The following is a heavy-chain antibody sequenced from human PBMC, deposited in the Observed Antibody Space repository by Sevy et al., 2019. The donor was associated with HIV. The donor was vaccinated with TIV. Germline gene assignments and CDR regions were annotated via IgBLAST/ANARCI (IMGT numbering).Heavy chain of an antibody. V-gene: IGHV3-23*01. CDR3: AKGGHQGYSNYEASYYYYYMDV. CDR2: ISGSGGST. J-gene: IGHJ6*03. CDR1: GFTFSSDA. D-gene: IGHD4-4*01. Sequence: GGSLRLSCAASGFTFSSDAMSWVRQAPGKGLEWVSAISGSGGSTYYADSVKGRFTISRDNSKNTLYLQMNSLRAEDTAVYYCAKGGHQGYSNYEASYYYYYMDVWGKGTTVTVSS.